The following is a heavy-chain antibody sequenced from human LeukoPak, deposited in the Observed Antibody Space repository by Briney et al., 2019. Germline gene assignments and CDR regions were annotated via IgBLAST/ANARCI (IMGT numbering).Heavy chain of an antibody. V-gene: IGHV1-2*02. D-gene: IGHD5-24*01. CDR3: ARDRYGDGFAHLDS. Sequence: ASVKVSCKASGYTFTSYAMHWVRQAPGQGLEWMGWITPSGGTDYPQKFQGRVAITWDTSITTAYMDLSRLTSDDTAVYYCARDRYGDGFAHLDSWGQGALVTVSS. CDR1: GYTFTSYA. J-gene: IGHJ4*02. CDR2: ITPSGGT.